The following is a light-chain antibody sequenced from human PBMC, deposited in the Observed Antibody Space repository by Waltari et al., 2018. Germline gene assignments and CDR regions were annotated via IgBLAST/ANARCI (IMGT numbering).Light chain of an antibody. V-gene: IGKV4-1*01. J-gene: IGKJ1*01. CDR1: QSLLYSSANRNY. Sequence: DIVLTQSPDSLAMSLGERATINCKSSQSLLYSSANRNYLAWYQQKPGQPPKLLIYWASTRESGVPDRFSGSESGTSFTLTISSLQAEDVAVYYCQQYHSVPPTFGQGTKVQIK. CDR2: WAS. CDR3: QQYHSVPPT.